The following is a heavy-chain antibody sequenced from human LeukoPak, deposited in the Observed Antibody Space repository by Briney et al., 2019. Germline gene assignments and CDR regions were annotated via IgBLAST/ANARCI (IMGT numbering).Heavy chain of an antibody. V-gene: IGHV4-34*01. CDR3: ARGRINPIFGVASKQRRHYYYYMDV. CDR1: GGSFSGYY. J-gene: IGHJ6*03. D-gene: IGHD3-3*01. Sequence: SQTLSLTCAVYGGSFSGYYWSWIRQPPGKGLEWIGEINHSGSTNYNPSLKSRVTISVDTSKNQFSLKLSSVTAADTAVYYCARGRINPIFGVASKQRRHYYYYMDVWGKGTTVTVSS. CDR2: INHSGST.